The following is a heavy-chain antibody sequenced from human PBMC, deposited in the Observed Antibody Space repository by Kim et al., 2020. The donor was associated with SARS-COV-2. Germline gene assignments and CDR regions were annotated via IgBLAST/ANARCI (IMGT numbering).Heavy chain of an antibody. CDR1: GGSISSYY. D-gene: IGHD2-2*01. J-gene: IGHJ3*02. V-gene: IGHV4-59*08. CDR3: ARRALGYCSSTSCQDACDI. Sequence: SETLSLTCTVSGGSISSYYWSWIRQPPGKGLEWIGYIYYSGSTNYNPSLKSRVTISVDTSKNQFSLKLSSVTAADTAVYYCARRALGYCSSTSCQDACDIWGQGTMVTVSS. CDR2: IYYSGST.